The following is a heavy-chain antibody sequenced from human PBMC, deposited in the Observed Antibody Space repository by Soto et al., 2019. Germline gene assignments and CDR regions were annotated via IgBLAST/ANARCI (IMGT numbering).Heavy chain of an antibody. J-gene: IGHJ3*02. V-gene: IGHV3-21*01. Sequence: EVQLVESGGGLVKPGGSLRLSCAASGFTFSSYSMNWVRQAPGKGLEWVSSISSSSSYIYYADSVKGRFTISRDNAKNSLYLQMNSLRAEDTAVYYCARVPYCGSTSCPDAFDIWGQGTMVTVSS. CDR3: ARVPYCGSTSCPDAFDI. CDR1: GFTFSSYS. D-gene: IGHD2-2*01. CDR2: ISSSSSYI.